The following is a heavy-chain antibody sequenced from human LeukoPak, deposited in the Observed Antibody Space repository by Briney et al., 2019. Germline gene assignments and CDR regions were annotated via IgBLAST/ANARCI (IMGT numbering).Heavy chain of an antibody. J-gene: IGHJ4*02. CDR2: INHSGST. CDR3: ARGGDYYDSSGYYHFDY. V-gene: IGHV4-34*01. CDR1: GGSFRGYY. D-gene: IGHD3-22*01. Sequence: SETLSLTCAVYGGSFRGYYWSWIRQPPGKGLEWIGEINHSGSTNYNPSLKSRVTISVDTSKNQFSLKLSSVTAADTAVYYCARGGDYYDSSGYYHFDYWGQGTLVTVPS.